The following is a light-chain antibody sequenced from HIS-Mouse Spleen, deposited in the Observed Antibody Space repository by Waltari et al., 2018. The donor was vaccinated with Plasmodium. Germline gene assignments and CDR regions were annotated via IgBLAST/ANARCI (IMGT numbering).Light chain of an antibody. Sequence: DSQMTQSLSSLSASVGDSVTITCRASQSISSYLNWYQQKPGKAPNLLIYAASSLQSGVPSRFSGSGSGTDFTLTISSLQPEDFATYYCQQSYSTWTFGQGTKVEIK. CDR1: QSISSY. J-gene: IGKJ1*01. V-gene: IGKV1-39*01. CDR3: QQSYSTWT. CDR2: AAS.